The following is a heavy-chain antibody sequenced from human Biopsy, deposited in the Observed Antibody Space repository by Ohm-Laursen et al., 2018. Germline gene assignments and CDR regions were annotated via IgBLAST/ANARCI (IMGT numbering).Heavy chain of an antibody. J-gene: IGHJ1*01. CDR2: ISYTGYT. Sequence: SETLSLTCILSGDSITRSYWSWIRQSPGKGLEWIGHISYTGYTSYKSSLKSRVTISLDTSRKHFSLRLTSLAAADTAVYYCARGSNEYGGLYFPHWGQGTLVTVSS. CDR1: GDSITRSY. V-gene: IGHV4-59*01. D-gene: IGHD4-23*01. CDR3: ARGSNEYGGLYFPH.